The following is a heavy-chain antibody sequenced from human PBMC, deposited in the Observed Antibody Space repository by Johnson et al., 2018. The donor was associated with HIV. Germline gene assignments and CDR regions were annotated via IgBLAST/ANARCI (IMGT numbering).Heavy chain of an antibody. CDR3: ANSLLFDAFNI. J-gene: IGHJ3*02. V-gene: IGHV3-11*05. Sequence: QVQLVESGGGLVKPGGSLRLSCAASGFTFSDYYMSWIRQAPGKGLEWVSFISGGEDDTYYADSVKGRFTISRDNSKNSFYLQMNSLRVEDTAIYYCANSLLFDAFNIWGQGTMVTVSS. CDR1: GFTFSDYY. D-gene: IGHD2-15*01. CDR2: ISGGEDDT.